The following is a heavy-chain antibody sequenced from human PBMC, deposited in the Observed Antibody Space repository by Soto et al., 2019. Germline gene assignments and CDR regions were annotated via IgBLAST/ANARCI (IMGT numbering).Heavy chain of an antibody. Sequence: SETLSLTCTVSGGSISSSNYYWGWIRQPPGKGLELIGNIYYSGSTYYNPSLKSRVTISVDTSKNQSSLKLSSVTAADTAVYYCARRKIAVAGYFDYWGQGTLVTVSS. CDR1: GGSISSSNYY. CDR2: IYYSGST. V-gene: IGHV4-39*01. D-gene: IGHD6-19*01. J-gene: IGHJ4*02. CDR3: ARRKIAVAGYFDY.